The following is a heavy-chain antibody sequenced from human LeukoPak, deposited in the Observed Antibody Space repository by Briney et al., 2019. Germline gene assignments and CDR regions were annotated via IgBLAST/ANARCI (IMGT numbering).Heavy chain of an antibody. CDR2: LGSAGDK. J-gene: IGHJ6*02. CDR1: GFTLSDYD. D-gene: IGHD3/OR15-3a*01. CDR3: ARAKRETSTRPWTSGMDV. V-gene: IGHV3-13*01. Sequence: PGGSLRLCCAASGFTLSDYDIHWVRQPIGKGLDWVSGLGSAGDKYHAGPERGRFTISREDAENSVYLQMNGLRPEDTAIYYCARAKRETSTRPWTSGMDVWGQGTRVTVSS.